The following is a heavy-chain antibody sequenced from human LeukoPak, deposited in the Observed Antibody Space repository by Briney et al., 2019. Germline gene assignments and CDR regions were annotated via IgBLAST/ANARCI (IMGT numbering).Heavy chain of an antibody. Sequence: PGGSLRLSCAASGFTFSSYTMNWVRQAPGKGLEWVSSISSSSSYIYYADSVKGRFTLSRDNAKNSLYLQMNSLRAEDTAVYYCARVRSWSGQEGYWGQGTLVTVSS. CDR3: ARVRSWSGQEGY. CDR1: GFTFSSYT. D-gene: IGHD3-3*01. CDR2: ISSSSSYI. V-gene: IGHV3-21*01. J-gene: IGHJ4*02.